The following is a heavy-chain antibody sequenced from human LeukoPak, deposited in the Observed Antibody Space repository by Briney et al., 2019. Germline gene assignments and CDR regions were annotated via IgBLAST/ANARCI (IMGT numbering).Heavy chain of an antibody. J-gene: IGHJ4*02. V-gene: IGHV4-61*02. CDR1: GGSISSGSYY. CDR2: IYTSGST. CDR3: ARGGYYYDSSSYCPLRH. D-gene: IGHD3-22*01. Sequence: SETLSLTCTVSGGSISSGSYYWSWIRQPAGKGLEWIGRIYTSGSTNYNPSLKSRVTISVDTSKNQFSLKLSSVTAADTAVYYCARGGYYYDSSSYCPLRHWGQGTLVTVSS.